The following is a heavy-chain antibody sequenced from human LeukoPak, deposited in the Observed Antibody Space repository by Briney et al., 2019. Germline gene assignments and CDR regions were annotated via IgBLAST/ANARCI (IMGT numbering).Heavy chain of an antibody. Sequence: TSETLSLTCTASGGSIISSTYYWGWIRQPPGKGLEWIGSIHYSGRTYYNPSLKSRVTFSVDTSKNHLSLRLSSVTAADTAVYYCARDVGNFDYWGQGTLVTVSS. J-gene: IGHJ4*02. CDR3: ARDVGNFDY. V-gene: IGHV4-39*02. CDR2: IHYSGRT. CDR1: GGSIISSTYY.